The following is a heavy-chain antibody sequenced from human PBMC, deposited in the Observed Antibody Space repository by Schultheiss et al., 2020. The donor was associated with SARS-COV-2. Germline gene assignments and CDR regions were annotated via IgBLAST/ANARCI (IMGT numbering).Heavy chain of an antibody. CDR1: GGSISSYY. CDR2: INHSGST. J-gene: IGHJ3*02. V-gene: IGHV4-34*01. D-gene: IGHD4-17*01. CDR3: ARDGNEGGDLYAFDI. Sequence: SETLSLTCTVSGGSISSYYWSWIRQPPGKGLEWIGEINHSGSTNYNPSLKSRVTISVDTSKNQFSLKLSSVTAADTAVYYCARDGNEGGDLYAFDIWGQGTMVTVSS.